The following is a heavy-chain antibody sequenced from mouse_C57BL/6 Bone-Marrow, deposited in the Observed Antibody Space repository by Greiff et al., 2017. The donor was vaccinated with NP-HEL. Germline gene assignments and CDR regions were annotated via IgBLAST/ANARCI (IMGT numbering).Heavy chain of an antibody. Sequence: EVQRVESGAELVRPGASVKLSCTASGFNIKDDYMHWVKQRPEQGLEWIGWIDPENGDTEYASKFQGKATITADTSSNTAYLQLSSLTSEDTAVYYCTLYGYDGGGGQGTLVTVSA. CDR3: TLYGYDGG. D-gene: IGHD2-2*01. J-gene: IGHJ3*01. CDR1: GFNIKDDY. V-gene: IGHV14-4*01. CDR2: IDPENGDT.